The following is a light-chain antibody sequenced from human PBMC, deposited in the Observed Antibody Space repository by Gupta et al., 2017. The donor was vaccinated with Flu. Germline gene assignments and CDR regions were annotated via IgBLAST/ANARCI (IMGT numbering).Light chain of an antibody. CDR1: QGVSVN. Sequence: PATLSVSPGESATLSCRTAQGVSVNLAWYQQKLGQAPRLLIYAASTRATGVPARFSGSGSGTQFTLTITSLQSEDAAVYYCQQHNHWPPAFGGGTKVEIK. CDR3: QQHNHWPPA. J-gene: IGKJ4*01. CDR2: AAS. V-gene: IGKV3-15*01.